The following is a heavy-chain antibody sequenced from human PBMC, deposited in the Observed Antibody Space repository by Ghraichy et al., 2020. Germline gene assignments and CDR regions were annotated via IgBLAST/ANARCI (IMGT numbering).Heavy chain of an antibody. V-gene: IGHV3-48*01. J-gene: IGHJ6*03. CDR1: GFTFSSYS. CDR2: ISSSSTI. CDR3: ATSNYYYYYYMDV. D-gene: IGHD4-11*01. Sequence: GGVMRISCAASGFTFSSYSMNWVRQAPGKGLEWVSYISSSSTIYYADSVKGRFTISRDNAKNSLYLQMNSLRAEDTAVYYCATSNYYYYYYMDVWGKWTTVTFSS.